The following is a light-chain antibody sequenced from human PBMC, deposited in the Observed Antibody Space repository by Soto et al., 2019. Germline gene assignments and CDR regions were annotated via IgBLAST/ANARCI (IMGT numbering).Light chain of an antibody. CDR1: QSLVYSDGNTY. J-gene: IGKJ3*01. V-gene: IGKV2-30*01. CDR3: MQGTHWPPIFT. CDR2: KVS. Sequence: DVVMTQSPLSLPVTLGQPASISCRSSQSLVYSDGNTYLNWFQQRPGQSPRRLIYKVSNRDSGVPDRFSGIGSGTDFTLKISRVEAEDVGVYYCMQGTHWPPIFTFGPGTKVDIK.